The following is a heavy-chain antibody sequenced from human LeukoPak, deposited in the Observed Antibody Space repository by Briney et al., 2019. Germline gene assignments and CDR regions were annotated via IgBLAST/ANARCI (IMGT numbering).Heavy chain of an antibody. J-gene: IGHJ3*02. CDR1: GGSLSGYY. D-gene: IGHD3-22*01. Sequence: SETLSLTCAVYGGSLSGYYWSWIRQPPGKGLEWIGEINHSGNTDYNPSLKSRVTISVDTSKNQFSLKLSSVTAADTAVYYCASCLSYYYDTSGHQVRDAFDIWGQGTMVTVSS. V-gene: IGHV4-34*01. CDR3: ASCLSYYYDTSGHQVRDAFDI. CDR2: INHSGNT.